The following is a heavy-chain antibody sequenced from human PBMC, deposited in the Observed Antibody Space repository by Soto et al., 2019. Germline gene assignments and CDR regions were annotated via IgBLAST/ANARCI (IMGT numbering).Heavy chain of an antibody. CDR3: ATQQLVKRSRVQGSFVFDY. D-gene: IGHD6-13*01. Sequence: EASVKVSCKASGGTFSSYAISWVRQAPGQGLEWMGGIIPIFGTANYAQKFQGRVTITADESTSTAYMELSSLRSEDTAVYYCATQQLVKRSRVQGSFVFDYWGKGTLVTVSS. J-gene: IGHJ4*02. CDR1: GGTFSSYA. V-gene: IGHV1-69*13. CDR2: IIPIFGTA.